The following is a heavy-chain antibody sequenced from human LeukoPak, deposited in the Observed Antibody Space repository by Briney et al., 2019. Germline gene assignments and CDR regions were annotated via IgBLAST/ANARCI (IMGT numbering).Heavy chain of an antibody. CDR1: GDSISSSRYC. CDR3: LAYYSLSGNYYNGIDY. Sequence: TPSETLSLTCSVSGDSISSSRYCWGWIRQPPGKGLEWIGSVYHSGSTHYNPSLNSRITISVDTSKNQFSLRLRSVTAAGTALYFCLAYYSLSGNYYNGIDYWGQGTLVTVSS. V-gene: IGHV4-39*01. J-gene: IGHJ4*02. D-gene: IGHD3-10*01. CDR2: VYHSGST.